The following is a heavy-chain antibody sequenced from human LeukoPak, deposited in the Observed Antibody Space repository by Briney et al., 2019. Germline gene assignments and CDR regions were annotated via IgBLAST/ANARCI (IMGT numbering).Heavy chain of an antibody. V-gene: IGHV1-2*02. D-gene: IGHD6-6*01. J-gene: IGHJ4*02. CDR1: GYTFTGYY. CDR3: ARGRRAYSSSSPFDY. Sequence: ASVKVSCKSSGYTFTGYYIHWVRQAPGQGLEWMGWINPNSGDTNYAQKFQGRVTMTRDTSINTAYMELSGLRSDDTAMYFCARGRRAYSSSSPFDYWGQETLVTVSS. CDR2: INPNSGDT.